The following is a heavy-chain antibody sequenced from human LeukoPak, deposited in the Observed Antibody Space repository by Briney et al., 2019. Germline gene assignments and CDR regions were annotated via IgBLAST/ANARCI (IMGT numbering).Heavy chain of an antibody. Sequence: SGTLSLTCTVSGGSISSSSYYWGWIRQPPGEGLEWIGSIYYSGSTYYNPSLKSRVTISVDTSKNQFSLKLSSVTAADTAVYYCVLSPPDYGDVAFDIWGQGTMVTVSS. D-gene: IGHD4-17*01. CDR3: VLSPPDYGDVAFDI. CDR1: GGSISSSSYY. J-gene: IGHJ3*02. CDR2: IYYSGST. V-gene: IGHV4-39*01.